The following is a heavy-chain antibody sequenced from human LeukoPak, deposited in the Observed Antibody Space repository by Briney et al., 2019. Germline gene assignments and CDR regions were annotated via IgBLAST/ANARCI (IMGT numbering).Heavy chain of an antibody. CDR3: ARRGDSDFRID. CDR1: RHSFHSQW. CDR2: IYPDDSDT. D-gene: IGHD2-21*02. J-gene: IGHJ4*02. V-gene: IGHV5-51*01. Sequence: GESLKISCKGPRHSFHSQWIGWVRQMPGKGLEWMGIIYPDDSDTRYSPSFQGQVPISADKSINTAYLQWNSLEASDSAIYYCARRGDSDFRIDWGQGTLVTVSS.